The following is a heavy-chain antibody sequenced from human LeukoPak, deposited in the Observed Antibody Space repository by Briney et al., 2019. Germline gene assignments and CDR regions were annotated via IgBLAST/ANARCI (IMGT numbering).Heavy chain of an antibody. CDR3: ATGSHGGVDY. D-gene: IGHD2-8*01. CDR1: GFNFGSYG. J-gene: IGHJ4*02. CDR2: IIPVSGPT. Sequence: ASVKVSCKTSGFNFGSYGINWVRQAPGQGLEWMGEIIPVSGPTTYAQRFQGRVTITAVESTSTAYMEMSGLRPEDTAMFYCATGSHGGVDYWGQGSLVIVSP. V-gene: IGHV1-69*13.